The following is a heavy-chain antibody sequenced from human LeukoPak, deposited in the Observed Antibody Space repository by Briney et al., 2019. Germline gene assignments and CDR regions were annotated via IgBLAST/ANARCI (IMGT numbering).Heavy chain of an antibody. Sequence: SQTLSLTCAISGDSVSANSAAWNWIRQSPSRGLEWLGRTYYRSRWYTDYAISVRGRIAINPDTSKNQFSLQLNSVTPEDTAVYYCARDLRDYYDSSGYSDYWGQGTLVTVSS. CDR3: ARDLRDYYDSSGYSDY. CDR2: TYYRSRWYT. V-gene: IGHV6-1*01. CDR1: GDSVSANSAA. J-gene: IGHJ4*02. D-gene: IGHD3-22*01.